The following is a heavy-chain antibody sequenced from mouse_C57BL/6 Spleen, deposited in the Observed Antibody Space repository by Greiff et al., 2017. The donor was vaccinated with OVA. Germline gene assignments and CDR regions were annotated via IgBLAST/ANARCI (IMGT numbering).Heavy chain of an antibody. CDR1: GYTFTSYW. D-gene: IGHD1-1*01. CDR2: IDPSDGYT. CDR3: ARHHCCEGSPGDDAMDY. J-gene: IGHJ4*01. Sequence: QVQLKQPGAELVMPGASVKLSCKASGYTFTSYWMHWVKQRPGQGLEWIGEIDPSDGYTNYNQKFKGKSTLTVDKSSSTDYMQLSSLTSEDSAVYYCARHHCCEGSPGDDAMDYWGQGTSVTVSS. V-gene: IGHV1-69*01.